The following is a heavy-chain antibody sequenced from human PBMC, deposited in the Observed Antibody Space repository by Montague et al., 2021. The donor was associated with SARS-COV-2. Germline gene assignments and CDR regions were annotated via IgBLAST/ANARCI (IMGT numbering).Heavy chain of an antibody. CDR3: ARGTDRYYFYGMDV. V-gene: IGHV6-1*01. CDR2: TYYRSKWYN. CDR1: GDSVSSNSAA. Sequence: RAISGDSVSSNSAAWNWIRQSPSRGLEWLGRTYYRSKWYNEYAVSVNSRITINPDTSKNQFSLQVNSVTPEDTAVYYCARGTDRYYFYGMDVWGQGTTVTVSS. D-gene: IGHD3/OR15-3a*01. J-gene: IGHJ6*02.